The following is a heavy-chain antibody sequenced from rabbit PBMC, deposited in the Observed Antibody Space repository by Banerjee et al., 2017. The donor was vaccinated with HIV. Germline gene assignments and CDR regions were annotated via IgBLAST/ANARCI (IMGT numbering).Heavy chain of an antibody. V-gene: IGHV1S45*01. CDR3: ARDLAGAIGWNFNL. D-gene: IGHD4-1*01. CDR1: GFSFSGSYW. CDR2: INTISGDT. Sequence: QEQLEESGGDLVKPEGSLTLTCTASGFSFSGSYWTCWVRQAPGKGLEWIACINTISGDTVYATWAKGRFTISKASWTTVTLQMTSLTAADTASYFCARDLAGAIGWNFNLWGPGTLVTVS. J-gene: IGHJ4*01.